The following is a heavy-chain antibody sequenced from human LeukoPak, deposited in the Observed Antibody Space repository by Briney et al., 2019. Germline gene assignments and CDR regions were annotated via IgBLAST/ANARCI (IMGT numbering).Heavy chain of an antibody. CDR2: ISYDGSNK. D-gene: IGHD6-13*01. CDR3: AKDALTERYLSSSTWYPIDQ. CDR1: GFTFSSYG. V-gene: IGHV3-30*18. J-gene: IGHJ4*02. Sequence: PGGSLRLSCAASGFTFSSYGMHWVRQAPGKGLEWVAVISYDGSNKYYADSVKGRLTISRDNSKNTLYLQMNSLRAEDTAVYYCAKDALTERYLSSSTWYPIDQWGQGTLVTVSS.